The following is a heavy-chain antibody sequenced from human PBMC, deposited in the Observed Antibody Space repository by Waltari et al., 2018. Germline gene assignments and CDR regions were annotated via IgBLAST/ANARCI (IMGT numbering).Heavy chain of an antibody. CDR1: GFSLNNSE. V-gene: IGHV3-48*03. CDR3: TRDLPDGDIDY. J-gene: IGHJ4*02. CDR2: ISSSGETV. Sequence: EVQLMESGGGLVQPGGSWRPSCEASGFSLNNSEMNWVRQAPGKGLEWVSYISSSGETVFYAESVQGRFTISRDNAKSALYLQMNSVRAEDTAVYYCTRDLPDGDIDYWGQGTLVNVSS. D-gene: IGHD2-21*02.